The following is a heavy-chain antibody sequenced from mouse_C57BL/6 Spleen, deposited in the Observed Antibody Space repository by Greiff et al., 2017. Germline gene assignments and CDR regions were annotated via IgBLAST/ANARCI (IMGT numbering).Heavy chain of an antibody. D-gene: IGHD1-1*01. V-gene: IGHV1-26*01. CDR3: ARWGTTDMDY. Sequence: EVQLQQSGPELVKPGASVKISCKASGYTFTDYYMNWVKQSHGKSLEWIGDINPNNGGTSYNQKFKGKATLTVDKSSSTAYMELRSLTSEDSAVYYCARWGTTDMDYWGQGTSGTVSS. CDR1: GYTFTDYY. CDR2: INPNNGGT. J-gene: IGHJ4*01.